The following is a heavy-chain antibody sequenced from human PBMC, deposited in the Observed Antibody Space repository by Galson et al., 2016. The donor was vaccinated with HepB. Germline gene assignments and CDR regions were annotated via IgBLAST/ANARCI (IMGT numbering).Heavy chain of an antibody. Sequence: SLRLSCAASGFTFRSYEMNWVRQAPGKGLEWVSYITNSGPTIYYADSVKGRFTISRDNSKNTLFLQMNSLRAEDTAVYYCAKNDILAGYSAFDYWGQGTLVTVSS. CDR3: AKNDILAGYSAFDY. CDR1: GFTFRSYE. J-gene: IGHJ4*02. V-gene: IGHV3-48*03. D-gene: IGHD3-9*01. CDR2: ITNSGPTI.